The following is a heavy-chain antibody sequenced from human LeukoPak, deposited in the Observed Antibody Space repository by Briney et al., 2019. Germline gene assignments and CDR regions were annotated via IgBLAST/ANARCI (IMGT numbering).Heavy chain of an antibody. D-gene: IGHD1-26*01. CDR3: AKTTYSGSYGGYYFDY. J-gene: IGHJ4*02. CDR1: GFTFDDYA. Sequence: PGGSLRLSCAASGFTFDDYAMHWVRQAPGKGLEWVSGISWNSGSIGYADSVKGRFTISRDNAKNSLYLQMNSLRAEDTALYYCAKTTYSGSYGGYYFDYWGQGTLVTVSS. V-gene: IGHV3-9*01. CDR2: ISWNSGSI.